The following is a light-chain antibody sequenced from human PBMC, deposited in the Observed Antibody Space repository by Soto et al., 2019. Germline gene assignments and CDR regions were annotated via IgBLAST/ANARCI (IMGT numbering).Light chain of an antibody. CDR3: SSYAGSNNLI. CDR2: EVS. V-gene: IGLV2-8*01. J-gene: IGLJ2*01. Sequence: QSALTQPPSASGSPGQSVTISCTGTSSDLGYYNFVSWYQQHPGKAPKLMIYEVSKRPSGVPDRFSGSKSGHTASLTVSGLQAEDEADCYCSSYAGSNNLIFGGGTKLTVL. CDR1: SSDLGYYNF.